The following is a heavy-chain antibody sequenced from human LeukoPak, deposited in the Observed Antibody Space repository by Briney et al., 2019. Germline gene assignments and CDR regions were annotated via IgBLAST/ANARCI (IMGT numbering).Heavy chain of an antibody. D-gene: IGHD3-10*01. Sequence: GGSLRLSCRASGFSFKSYAMHWVRQAPGKGLEWLAFILHDGSKTYHADSINGRFTISRDNSNNTPFLQMSSLTTEDTGVYYCAKDRYGSGNNWLDPWGQGTLVTVSS. V-gene: IGHV3-30*18. J-gene: IGHJ5*02. CDR3: AKDRYGSGNNWLDP. CDR2: ILHDGSKT. CDR1: GFSFKSYA.